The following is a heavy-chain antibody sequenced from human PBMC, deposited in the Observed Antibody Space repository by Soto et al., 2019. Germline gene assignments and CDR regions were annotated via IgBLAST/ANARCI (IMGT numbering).Heavy chain of an antibody. D-gene: IGHD2-21*01. CDR3: ARSDWYFDY. V-gene: IGHV4-59*01. Sequence: SETLSLTCTVCGGAIRRYYWSWIRQPPGKGLEWIGYIYYSGSTNYNPPLKSRVTISVDTSKNQFSLKLSSVTAADTAVYYCARSDWYFDYWGQGTLVTV. CDR1: GGAIRRYY. J-gene: IGHJ4*02. CDR2: IYYSGST.